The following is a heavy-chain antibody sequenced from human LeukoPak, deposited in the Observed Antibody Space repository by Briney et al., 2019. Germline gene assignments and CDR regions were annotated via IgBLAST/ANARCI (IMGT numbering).Heavy chain of an antibody. CDR3: ARGISNYGDYYYYYYYMDV. V-gene: IGHV4-34*01. D-gene: IGHD4-17*01. Sequence: SETLSLTCAVYGGSFSGYYWSWIRQPPGKGLEWIGEINHSGSTNYNPSLKSRVTISVDTSKNRFSLKLSSVTAADTAVYYCARGISNYGDYYYYYYYMDVWGKGTTVTVSS. CDR2: INHSGST. J-gene: IGHJ6*03. CDR1: GGSFSGYY.